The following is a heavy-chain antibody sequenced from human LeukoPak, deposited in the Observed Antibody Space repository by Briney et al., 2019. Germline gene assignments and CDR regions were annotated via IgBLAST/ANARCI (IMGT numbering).Heavy chain of an antibody. J-gene: IGHJ4*02. D-gene: IGHD3-10*01. CDR3: VIRPPFPTVRGVTSDY. CDR1: GFTFRNYA. V-gene: IGHV3-23*01. CDR2: ISPGGGET. Sequence: GGSLRLSCAASGFTFRNYAMSWVRQAPGQGLEWVSAISPGGGETFYADSVKGRFTISRDDSKDTLYLQMDSLRVDDTAVYYCVIRPPFPTVRGVTSDYWGQGTLVTVSS.